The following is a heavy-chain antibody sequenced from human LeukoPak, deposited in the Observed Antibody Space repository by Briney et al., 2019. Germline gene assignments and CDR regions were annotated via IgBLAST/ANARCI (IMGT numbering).Heavy chain of an antibody. CDR2: ISYVGSNK. J-gene: IGHJ6*02. Sequence: GGSLRLSCAASGFTLSSYAMHWVRQAPGKGLGWVAVISYVGSNKYYADSVKGRFTISRDNSKNTLYLQMNSVRAEDTAVYYCARVVVPAATDYYYYYGMDVWGQGTTVTVSS. CDR3: ARVVVPAATDYYYYYGMDV. CDR1: GFTLSSYA. D-gene: IGHD2-2*01. V-gene: IGHV3-30-3*01.